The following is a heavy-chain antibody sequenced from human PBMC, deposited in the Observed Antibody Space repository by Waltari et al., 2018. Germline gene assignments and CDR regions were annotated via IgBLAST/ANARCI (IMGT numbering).Heavy chain of an antibody. D-gene: IGHD2-2*01. V-gene: IGHV3-21*01. J-gene: IGHJ1*01. CDR1: GFTFSSYS. CDR3: ARDGPPYCSSTSCYHEYFQH. Sequence: EVQLVESGGGLVKPGGSLRLSCAASGFTFSSYSMNWVRQAPGKVLGWVSSISSSSSYIYYADSVKGRFTISRDNAKNSLYLQMNSLRAEDTAVYYCARDGPPYCSSTSCYHEYFQHWGQGTLVTVSS. CDR2: ISSSSSYI.